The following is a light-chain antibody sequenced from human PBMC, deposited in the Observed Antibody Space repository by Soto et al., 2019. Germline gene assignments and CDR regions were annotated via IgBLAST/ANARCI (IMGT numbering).Light chain of an antibody. CDR2: AAS. CDR3: QQSYSTPPIT. Sequence: DIQMTQSPSSLSASVGDRVTITCRASQSISSYLNWYQQKPGKAPKLLIYAASSLQSGVPSRFSGSGSGKDFTLNISSLQPEDFANYYCQQSYSTPPITLGQGTRLEIK. V-gene: IGKV1-39*01. J-gene: IGKJ5*01. CDR1: QSISSY.